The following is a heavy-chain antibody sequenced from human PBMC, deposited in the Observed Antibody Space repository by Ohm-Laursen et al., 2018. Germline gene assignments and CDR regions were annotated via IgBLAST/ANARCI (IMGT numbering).Heavy chain of an antibody. D-gene: IGHD2-8*01. CDR3: ARALGYCTNGVCYKHGPFDS. CDR2: INPRGGTT. Sequence: ASVKVSCKASGYTFTNYYTQWVRQAPGQGLEWMGIINPRGGTTSYAQNFQGRVTMTRDTSTTTVYMELSSLRSEDTAVYYCARALGYCTNGVCYKHGPFDSWGQGTLVTVSS. CDR1: GYTFTNYY. V-gene: IGHV1-46*01. J-gene: IGHJ4*02.